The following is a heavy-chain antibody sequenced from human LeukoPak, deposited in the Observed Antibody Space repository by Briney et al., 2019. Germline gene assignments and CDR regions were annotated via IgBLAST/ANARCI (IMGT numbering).Heavy chain of an antibody. D-gene: IGHD4-23*01. J-gene: IGHJ1*01. CDR2: ISSSSSYI. CDR1: GFTFSSYS. V-gene: IGHV3-21*01. CDR3: ARGYGGNPEYFQH. Sequence: GWSLRLSCAASGFTFSSYSMNWVRQAPGKGLEWVSSISSSSSYIYYADSVKGRFTISRDNAKNSLYLQMNSLRAEDTAVYYCARGYGGNPEYFQHWGQGTLVTVSS.